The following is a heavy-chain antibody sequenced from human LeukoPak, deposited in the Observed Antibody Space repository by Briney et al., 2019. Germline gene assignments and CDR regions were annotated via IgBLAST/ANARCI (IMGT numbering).Heavy chain of an antibody. CDR1: GFTFRYYW. V-gene: IGHV3-74*01. Sequence: GGSLRLSCAASGFTFRYYWMHWVRQAPGKGLVWVSRISSDGSTTGYLDSVKGRFTISRDNAKNTLFLQMDSLRAEDTAVYYCARDLFTVTTSRDYWGQGTLVTVSS. J-gene: IGHJ4*02. CDR2: ISSDGSTT. CDR3: ARDLFTVTTSRDY. D-gene: IGHD4-11*01.